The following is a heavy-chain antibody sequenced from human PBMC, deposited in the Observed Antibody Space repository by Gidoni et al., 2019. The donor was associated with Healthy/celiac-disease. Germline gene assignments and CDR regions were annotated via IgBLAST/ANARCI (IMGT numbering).Heavy chain of an antibody. Sequence: EVQLVESGGGLVKPGGSLRLSCAASGFTFSSYSMNWVRQAQGKGLEWVSSISSSSSYIYYADSVKGRFTISRDNAKNSLYLQMNSLRAEDTAVYYCARDSPLTYYYYGMDVWGQGTTVTVSS. CDR2: ISSSSSYI. CDR1: GFTFSSYS. CDR3: ARDSPLTYYYYGMDV. J-gene: IGHJ6*02. V-gene: IGHV3-21*01.